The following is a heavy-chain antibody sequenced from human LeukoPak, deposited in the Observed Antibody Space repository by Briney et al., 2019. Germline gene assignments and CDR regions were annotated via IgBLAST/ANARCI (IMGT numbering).Heavy chain of an antibody. V-gene: IGHV3-48*02. Sequence: GGSLRLSCAASGFTFSSYSMNWVRQAPGKGLEWVSYIGSSSSTIYYADSVQGRFTISRDNAKNSLYLQMNSLRDEDTAVYYCARDGMVRGVIIWDAFDIWGQGTMVTVSS. CDR3: ARDGMVRGVIIWDAFDI. CDR2: IGSSSSTI. J-gene: IGHJ3*02. CDR1: GFTFSSYS. D-gene: IGHD3-10*01.